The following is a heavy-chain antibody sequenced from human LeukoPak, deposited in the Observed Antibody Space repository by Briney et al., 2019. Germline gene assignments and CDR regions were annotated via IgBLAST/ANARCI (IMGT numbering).Heavy chain of an antibody. D-gene: IGHD6-13*01. Sequence: PGGSLRLSCAASGFTFSSYAMHWVRQAPGKGLEWVAVISYDGSNKYYADSVKGRFTISRDNSKNTLYLQMNSLRAEDTAVYYCARPRVLGSSWVVAFDIWGQGTMVTVSS. CDR2: ISYDGSNK. J-gene: IGHJ3*02. CDR1: GFTFSSYA. V-gene: IGHV3-30*04. CDR3: ARPRVLGSSWVVAFDI.